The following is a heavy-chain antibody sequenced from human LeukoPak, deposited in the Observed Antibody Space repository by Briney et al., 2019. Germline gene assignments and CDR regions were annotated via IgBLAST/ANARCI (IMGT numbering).Heavy chain of an antibody. Sequence: PSETLSLTCTVSGGSISSSSYYWGWIRQPPGKGLEWIGSIYYSGSTYYNPSLKSRVTISVDTSKNQFSLKLSSVTAADTAVYYCARHIGTAAAGLGDYWDQGTLVTVSS. CDR3: ARHIGTAAAGLGDY. D-gene: IGHD6-13*01. V-gene: IGHV4-39*01. CDR1: GGSISSSSYY. J-gene: IGHJ4*02. CDR2: IYYSGST.